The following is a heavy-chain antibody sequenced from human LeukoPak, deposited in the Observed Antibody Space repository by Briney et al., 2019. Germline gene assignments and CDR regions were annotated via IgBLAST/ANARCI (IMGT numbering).Heavy chain of an antibody. J-gene: IGHJ4*02. CDR1: GYIFTNFY. CDR2: INPSGGNI. D-gene: IGHD2-8*01. Sequence: ASVKVSCKASGYIFTNFYLHWVRQAPGQGLEWMALINPSGGNIRYAQKFQGRVTMTRDMSTSTVYMELSSLRSEDTAVYYCARANCTNGVCYTRYCSGGSCDIFDYWGQGTLVTVSS. CDR3: ARANCTNGVCYTRYCSGGSCDIFDY. V-gene: IGHV1-46*01.